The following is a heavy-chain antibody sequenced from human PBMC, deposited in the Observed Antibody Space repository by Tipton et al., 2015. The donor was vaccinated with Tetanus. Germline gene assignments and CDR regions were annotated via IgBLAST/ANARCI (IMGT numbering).Heavy chain of an antibody. D-gene: IGHD2-21*01. CDR2: IDPNSGGT. Sequence: QLVQSGAEVKKPGASVKVSCKASGYTFTGYYIYWVRQAPGQGLEWMGWIDPNSGGTVYAQKFQGRVPMTRDTSISTAYMELRSLRSDDTAVYYCARDGGDYIYYGMDVWGPGTSVTVS. J-gene: IGHJ6*02. CDR3: ARDGGDYIYYGMDV. V-gene: IGHV1-2*02. CDR1: GYTFTGYY.